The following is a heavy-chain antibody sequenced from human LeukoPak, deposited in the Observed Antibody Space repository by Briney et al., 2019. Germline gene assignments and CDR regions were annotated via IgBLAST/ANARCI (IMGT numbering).Heavy chain of an antibody. CDR2: IRSKADGGTP. CDR3: TTRSPARYCSDGACYSSADY. Sequence: GGSLRLSRAASGFSSSDAWMNWVRQAPGKGLEWVGHIRSKADGGTPDYIAPVKGRFTISRDDSKDTLYLQMNSLNTEDTAMYYCTTRSPARYCSDGACYSSADYWGQGTLVTVSS. CDR1: GFSSSDAW. D-gene: IGHD2-15*01. V-gene: IGHV3-15*07. J-gene: IGHJ4*02.